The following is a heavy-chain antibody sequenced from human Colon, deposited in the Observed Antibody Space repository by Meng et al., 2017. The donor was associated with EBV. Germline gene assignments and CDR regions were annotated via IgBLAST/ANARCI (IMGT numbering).Heavy chain of an antibody. V-gene: IGHV4-39*01. CDR2: VRYSGTA. CDR3: ARHVYGDSYGF. D-gene: IGHD4-17*01. J-gene: IGHJ4*02. Sequence: QESGPGLSKPSETLSLPCTDSGGSIDNSDYFWDWSRQPPGKGLEWIGSVRYSGTAYYNPSLTSRVTISVDTSKNQFSLNLSSLTAADTAVYYCARHVYGDSYGFWGQGTLVTVSS. CDR1: GGSIDNSDYF.